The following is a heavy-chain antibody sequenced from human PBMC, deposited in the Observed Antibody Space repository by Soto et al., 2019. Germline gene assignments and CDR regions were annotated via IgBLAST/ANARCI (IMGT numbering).Heavy chain of an antibody. CDR3: AKALGYCSSTSCPPWSSFDY. J-gene: IGHJ4*02. CDR1: GFTFSSYG. D-gene: IGHD2-2*01. CDR2: ISYDGSNK. V-gene: IGHV3-30*18. Sequence: GGSLRLSCAASGFTFSSYGMHWVRQAPGKGLEWVAVISYDGSNKYYADSVKGRFTISRDNSKNTLYLQMNSLRAEDTAVYYCAKALGYCSSTSCPPWSSFDYWGQGTLVTVSS.